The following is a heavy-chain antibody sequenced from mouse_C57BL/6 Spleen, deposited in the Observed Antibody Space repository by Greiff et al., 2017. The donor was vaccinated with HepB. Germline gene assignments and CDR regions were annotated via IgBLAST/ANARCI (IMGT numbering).Heavy chain of an antibody. J-gene: IGHJ2*01. CDR3: ASPWDYSDD. CDR1: GYTFTSYW. V-gene: IGHV1-50*01. CDR2: IDPSDSYT. Sequence: QVQLQQPGAELVKPGASVKLFCKASGYTFTSYWMQWVKQRPGPGLEWIGEIDPSDSYTNYNQKFTGKATLTVETSSSTAYMQRSSLASEDSAVYYCASPWDYSDDWGQGTTLTVSS. D-gene: IGHD4-1*01.